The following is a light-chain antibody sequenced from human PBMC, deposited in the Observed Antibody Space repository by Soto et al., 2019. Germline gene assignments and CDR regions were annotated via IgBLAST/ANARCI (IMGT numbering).Light chain of an antibody. J-gene: IGKJ5*01. CDR1: QSVNSY. CDR2: DAS. Sequence: EILLTQAPPTLSLSPGERATLSCRASQSVNSYLAWYRQKPGQAPRLLIYDASNRATGIPARFSGIGSGTDFTLTISILVPEDFAVYYCQQRSIWPPSTLGQGT. V-gene: IGKV3-11*01. CDR3: QQRSIWPPST.